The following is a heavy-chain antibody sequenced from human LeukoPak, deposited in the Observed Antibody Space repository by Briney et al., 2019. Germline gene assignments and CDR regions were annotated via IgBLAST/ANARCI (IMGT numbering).Heavy chain of an antibody. D-gene: IGHD3-10*01. CDR2: IRHDEYNR. Sequence: GGSLRLSCAASGFTFPRFDMHWVRQAPGKGLQWLAFIRHDEYNRYYADSVKGRFTISKVNSNNTLYLQMNSLRPEDTAVYYCARSFGSGTYLDSWGQGTLVTVSS. J-gene: IGHJ4*02. CDR1: GFTFPRFD. CDR3: ARSFGSGTYLDS. V-gene: IGHV3-30*02.